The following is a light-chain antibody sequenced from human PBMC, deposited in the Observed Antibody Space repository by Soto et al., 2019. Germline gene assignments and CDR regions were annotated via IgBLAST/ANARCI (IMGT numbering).Light chain of an antibody. CDR3: QQYYSTPRT. CDR1: QNVLYNSNNNNY. J-gene: IGKJ1*01. V-gene: IGKV4-1*01. CDR2: WAS. Sequence: DILMSQSPDSLAVSLGDGATIHCKSSQNVLYNSNNNNYLAWYHHKTAQPPKRLIYWASSRESGVPARFISSGSGTDFTLTIISLQAEDVAVDYCQQYYSTPRTFGQGTKVDIK.